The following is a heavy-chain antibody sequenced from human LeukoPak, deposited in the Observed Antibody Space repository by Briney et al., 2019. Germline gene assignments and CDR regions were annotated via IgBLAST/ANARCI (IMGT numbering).Heavy chain of an antibody. CDR2: ISSSSSYI. V-gene: IGHV3-21*01. Sequence: GGSLRLSCAASGFTFSSYSMNWVRQAPGKGLEWVSSISSSSSYIYYADSVKGRSTISRDNAKNSLYLQMNSLRAEDTAVYYCARVLRGYSYGIVDYWGQGTLVTVSS. CDR3: ARVLRGYSYGIVDY. D-gene: IGHD5-18*01. J-gene: IGHJ4*02. CDR1: GFTFSSYS.